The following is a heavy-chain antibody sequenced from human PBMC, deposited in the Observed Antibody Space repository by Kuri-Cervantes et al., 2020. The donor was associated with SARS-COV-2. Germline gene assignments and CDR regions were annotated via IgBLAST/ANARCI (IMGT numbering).Heavy chain of an antibody. D-gene: IGHD3-10*01. CDR1: GFSLSTSGVG. Sequence: SGPTLVKPTQTLTLTCTFSGFSLSTSGVGVGWIRQPPGKALEWLALIYWDDDKRYGPSLKSRLTISKDTSKSQVVLTMTNMDPVDTATYYCARTMVRGVIITRDWFDPWGQGTLVTVSS. V-gene: IGHV2-5*05. CDR2: IYWDDDK. CDR3: ARTMVRGVIITRDWFDP. J-gene: IGHJ5*02.